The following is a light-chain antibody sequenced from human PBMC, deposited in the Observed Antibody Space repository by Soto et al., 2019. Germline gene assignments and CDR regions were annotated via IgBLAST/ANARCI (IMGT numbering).Light chain of an antibody. V-gene: IGKV3-20*01. Sequence: EIVLTQSPGTLSLSPGERATLSCRASQSVSSSTLAWYQQKPGQSPRLLIYGPSSRATGIPDRFSGSGSGTDFTLTISRLESEDFAVYYCQQYHSTLSWTFGQGTKVDIK. CDR1: QSVSSST. J-gene: IGKJ1*01. CDR2: GPS. CDR3: QQYHSTLSWT.